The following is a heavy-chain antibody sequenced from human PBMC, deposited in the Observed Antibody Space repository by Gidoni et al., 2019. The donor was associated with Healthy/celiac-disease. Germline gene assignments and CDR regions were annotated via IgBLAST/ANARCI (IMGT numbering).Heavy chain of an antibody. Sequence: QVQLVESGGGVVQPGRSLRLSCAASGFTFSSYAMHWVRQAPGKGREWVAFIAYDGSNKYYADSVKGRFTISRDNSKNTLYLQMNSLRAEDTAVYYCARDRTPGLYYYYYGMDVWGQGTTVTVSS. CDR1: GFTFSSYA. D-gene: IGHD2-2*01. J-gene: IGHJ6*02. CDR3: ARDRTPGLYYYYYGMDV. V-gene: IGHV3-30-3*01. CDR2: IAYDGSNK.